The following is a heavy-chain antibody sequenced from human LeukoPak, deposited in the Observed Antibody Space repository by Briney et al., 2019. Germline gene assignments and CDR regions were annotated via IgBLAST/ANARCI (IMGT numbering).Heavy chain of an antibody. CDR2: IYYSGST. CDR3: ARRRTRLFDY. Sequence: SETLSLTCTVSGGSISSSNYYWGWIRQPPGKGLEWIGSIYYSGSTYYNPSLKSRVTISVDTSKNQFSLKLSSVTAADTAVYYCARRRTRLFDYWGQGTMVTVSS. D-gene: IGHD1/OR15-1a*01. J-gene: IGHJ4*02. CDR1: GGSISSSNYY. V-gene: IGHV4-39*01.